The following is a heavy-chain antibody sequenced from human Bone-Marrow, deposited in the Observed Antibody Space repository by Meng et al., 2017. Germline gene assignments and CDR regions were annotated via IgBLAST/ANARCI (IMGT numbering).Heavy chain of an antibody. D-gene: IGHD3-10*01. CDR2: INPNSGGT. CDR1: GYTFTGYY. V-gene: IGHV1-2*06. CDR3: AREFSARGGVIVYYYYYGMDV. J-gene: IGHJ6*02. Sequence: ASVKVSCKASGYTFTGYYMHWVRQAPGQGLEWMGRINPNSGGTNYAQKFQGRVTMTRDTSISTAYMELSRLRSDDTAVYYCAREFSARGGVIVYYYYYGMDVWGQGTTVTVSS.